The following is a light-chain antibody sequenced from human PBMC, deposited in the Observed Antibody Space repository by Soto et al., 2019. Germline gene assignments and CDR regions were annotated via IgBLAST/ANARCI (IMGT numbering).Light chain of an antibody. CDR3: STWDDSLNGWV. V-gene: IGLV1-44*01. CDR1: SSNVGSNT. Sequence: SVLTQPPSASGTPGQRVTISCSGSSSNVGSNTVNWYQQLPGTAPKLLIYSNTQRPSGVPDRFSGSKSGTSASLAISGLQSEDEADYHCSTWDDSLNGWVFGGGTKLTVL. J-gene: IGLJ3*02. CDR2: SNT.